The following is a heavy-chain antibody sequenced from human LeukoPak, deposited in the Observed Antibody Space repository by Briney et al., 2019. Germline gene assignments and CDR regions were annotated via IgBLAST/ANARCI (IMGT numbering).Heavy chain of an antibody. CDR3: ARESSPGYYGSGSDY. D-gene: IGHD3-10*01. J-gene: IGHJ4*02. CDR2: ISAYNGNT. CDR1: GYTFTSYG. Sequence: GASVKVSCKASGYTFTSYGISWARQAPGQGLEWMGWISAYNGNTNYAQKLQGRVTMTTDTSTSTAYMELRSLRSDDTAVYYCARESSPGYYGSGSDYWGQGTLVTVSS. V-gene: IGHV1-18*01.